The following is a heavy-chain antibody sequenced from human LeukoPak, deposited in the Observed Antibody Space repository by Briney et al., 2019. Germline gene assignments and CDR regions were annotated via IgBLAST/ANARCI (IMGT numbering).Heavy chain of an antibody. D-gene: IGHD4-17*01. V-gene: IGHV4-30-2*01. CDR3: ARAVPKGHFDY. CDR2: IYHSGST. CDR1: GGSISSGGYS. J-gene: IGHJ4*02. Sequence: SQTLSLTCAVSGGSISSGGYSWSWIRQPPGKGLEWIGYIYHSGSTYYNPSLKSRVTISVDRSKNQFSLKLSSVTAAGTAVYYCARAVPKGHFDYWGQGTLVTVSS.